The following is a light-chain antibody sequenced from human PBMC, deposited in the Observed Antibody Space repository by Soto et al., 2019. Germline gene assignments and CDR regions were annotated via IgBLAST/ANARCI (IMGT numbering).Light chain of an antibody. J-gene: IGKJ1*01. CDR1: QSISGW. CDR2: KAS. V-gene: IGKV1-5*03. Sequence: EIQMTQSPSTLSASVGDRVTITCRASQSISGWLAWYQQKPGTAPKLLIYKASSLQSGVPSRFSGSGSGTEFTLTISSLQPDDFATYYCQQYVTAFRSFGQGTK. CDR3: QQYVTAFRS.